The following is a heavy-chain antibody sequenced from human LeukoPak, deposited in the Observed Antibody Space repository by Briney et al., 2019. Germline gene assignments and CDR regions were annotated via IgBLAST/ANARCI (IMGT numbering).Heavy chain of an antibody. J-gene: IGHJ4*02. CDR1: GGSISSYY. V-gene: IGHV4-59*08. CDR3: ATRGYSSGCFGY. Sequence: PSETLSLTCTVSGGSISSYYWSWIRQPPGKGLEWIGYIYYGGSTNYNPSLKSRVTISVDTSKNQFSLKLSSVTAADTAVYYCATRGYSSGCFGYWGQGTLVTVSS. D-gene: IGHD6-19*01. CDR2: IYYGGST.